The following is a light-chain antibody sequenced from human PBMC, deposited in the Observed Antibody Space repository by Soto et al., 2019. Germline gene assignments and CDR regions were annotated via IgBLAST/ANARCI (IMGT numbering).Light chain of an antibody. J-gene: IGKJ1*01. V-gene: IGKV1-5*01. CDR2: DAS. CDR1: QTIRRR. Sequence: DIEMTQSPSTLSASVGDRLTITCRASQTIRRRLAWYQQRPGKAPKVLIYDASTLGSGVPARFSGSGSETEFTLTISSLQPEDSATYYCQHYNSDPWTFGQGTKVEIK. CDR3: QHYNSDPWT.